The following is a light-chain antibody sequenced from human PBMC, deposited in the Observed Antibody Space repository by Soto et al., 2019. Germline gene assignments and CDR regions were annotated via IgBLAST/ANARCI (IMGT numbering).Light chain of an antibody. V-gene: IGKV1-39*02. CDR1: QSISSY. J-gene: IGKJ5*01. CDR3: QRYGSSPLIT. CDR2: AAS. Sequence: IQMTQSPSSVSASVLDIVTITFLASQSISSYLNWYQQKPGKAPKLLIYAASSLQSGVPSRFSGSGSGTDFTLTISRLEPEDFAVYFCQRYGSSPLITFGQGTRLEIK.